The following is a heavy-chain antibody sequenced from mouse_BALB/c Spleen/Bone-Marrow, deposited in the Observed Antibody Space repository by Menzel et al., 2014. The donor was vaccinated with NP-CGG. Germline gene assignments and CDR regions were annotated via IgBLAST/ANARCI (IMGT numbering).Heavy chain of an antibody. D-gene: IGHD2-3*01. J-gene: IGHJ2*01. Sequence: EVQLVESGGGLVQPGGSLKLSCAASGFDFRRYWMSWVRQAPGKGLEWIGEINPESSTINYTPSLKDKFIISRDNAKNTLYLQMSKGRSEDTALYYCARLGYYGYFVDWGQGTTLTVSS. CDR3: ARLGYYGYFVD. V-gene: IGHV4-1*02. CDR2: INPESSTI. CDR1: GFDFRRYW.